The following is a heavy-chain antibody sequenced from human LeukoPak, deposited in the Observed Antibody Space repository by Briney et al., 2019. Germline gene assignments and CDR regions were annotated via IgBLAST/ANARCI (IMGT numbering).Heavy chain of an antibody. J-gene: IGHJ1*01. CDR3: ARGSFWDYYDSSGYGYSQH. CDR2: IYYSGST. V-gene: IGHV4-59*01. D-gene: IGHD3-22*01. CDR1: GGSISNYY. Sequence: PSEPLSLTCTVSGGSISNYYWSWLRQPPGKGREGIGYIYYSGSTNYNPPLKSRVTISVDTSKNQFSLKLSSVTAADTAMYYCARGSFWDYYDSSGYGYSQHWGEGTLVTVSS.